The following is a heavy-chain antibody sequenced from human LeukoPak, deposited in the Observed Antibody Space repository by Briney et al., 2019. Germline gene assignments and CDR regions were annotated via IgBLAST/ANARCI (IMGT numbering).Heavy chain of an antibody. V-gene: IGHV3-9*01. CDR3: AKPLDPGIAAAGLDY. Sequence: GGSLRLSCAASGFTFDDYAMHWVRQAPGKGLEWVSGISWNSGSIGYADSVKGRFTISRDNAKNSPYLQMNSLRAEDTALYYCAKPLDPGIAAAGLDYWGQGTLVTVSS. CDR2: ISWNSGSI. CDR1: GFTFDDYA. D-gene: IGHD6-13*01. J-gene: IGHJ4*02.